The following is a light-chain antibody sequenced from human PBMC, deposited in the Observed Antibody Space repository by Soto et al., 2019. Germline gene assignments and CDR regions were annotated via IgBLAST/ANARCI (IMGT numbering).Light chain of an antibody. J-gene: IGKJ4*01. CDR1: QGISSW. V-gene: IGKV1-12*01. CDR2: TAS. Sequence: DIQMTQSPSSVSASVGDRVTITCRASQGISSWLAWYQQKPGKAPNLLIHTASSLQSGGPSRFSGRGSGTDFPITCSSLQPEDFATYYGQQANSFPHTFGGGTKVEIK. CDR3: QQANSFPHT.